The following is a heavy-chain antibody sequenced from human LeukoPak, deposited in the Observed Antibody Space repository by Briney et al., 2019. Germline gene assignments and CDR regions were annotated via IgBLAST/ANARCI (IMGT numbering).Heavy chain of an antibody. J-gene: IGHJ4*02. V-gene: IGHV7-4-1*02. CDR3: ARGYYDILTGPRDFDY. CDR2: FNTNTGNP. Sequence: ASVKVSCKASGYTFTSYAMNWVRQAPGQGLEWMGWFNTNTGNPTYAQGFTGRFVFSLDTSVSTAYLQISSLKAEDTAVYYCARGYYDILTGPRDFDYWGQGTLVTVSS. D-gene: IGHD3-9*01. CDR1: GYTFTSYA.